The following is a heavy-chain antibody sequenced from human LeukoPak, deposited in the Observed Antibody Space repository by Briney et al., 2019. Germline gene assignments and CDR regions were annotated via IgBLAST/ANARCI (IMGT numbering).Heavy chain of an antibody. CDR2: ILPIFGTA. J-gene: IGHJ3*02. D-gene: IGHD1-26*01. CDR1: GGTFSSYA. V-gene: IGHV1-69*13. Sequence: ASVKVSCKASGGTFSSYAISWVRQAPGQGLEWMGGILPIFGTANYAQKFQGRVTITADHSTSTAYMELSSLRSEDTAVYFCARDVGATVFFDIWGQGTFVTVSS. CDR3: ARDVGATVFFDI.